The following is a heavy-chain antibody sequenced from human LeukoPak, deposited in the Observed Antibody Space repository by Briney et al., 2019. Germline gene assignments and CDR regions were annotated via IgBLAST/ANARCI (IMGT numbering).Heavy chain of an antibody. J-gene: IGHJ4*02. Sequence: GASVKVSCKASGYTFSSYDINWVRQATGQGLEWMGWMNPNSGDTGYAQKFQGRVTMTRNTSISTAYMELSSLRSEDTAVYYCARGGDYYDSSGYFRASADYWGQGTLVTVSS. D-gene: IGHD3-22*01. V-gene: IGHV1-8*01. CDR1: GYTFSSYD. CDR3: ARGGDYYDSSGYFRASADY. CDR2: MNPNSGDT.